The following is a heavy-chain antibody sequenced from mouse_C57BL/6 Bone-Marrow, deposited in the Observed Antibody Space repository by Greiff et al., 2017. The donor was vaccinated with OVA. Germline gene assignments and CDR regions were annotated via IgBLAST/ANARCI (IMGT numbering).Heavy chain of an antibody. CDR3: ERGDTTVVAKDYAMDY. J-gene: IGHJ4*01. CDR2: IYPGSGST. D-gene: IGHD1-1*01. CDR1: GYTFTSYW. Sequence: QVQLQQPGAELVKPGASVKMSCKASGYTFTSYWITWVKQRPGQGLEWIGDIYPGSGSTNYNEKFKSKATLTVDTSSSTAYMQLSSLTSEDSAVYFCERGDTTVVAKDYAMDYWGQGTSVTVSA. V-gene: IGHV1-55*01.